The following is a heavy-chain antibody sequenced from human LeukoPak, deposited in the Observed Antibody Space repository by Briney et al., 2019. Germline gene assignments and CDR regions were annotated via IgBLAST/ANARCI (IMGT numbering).Heavy chain of an antibody. CDR2: INHSGST. J-gene: IGHJ4*02. Sequence: PSETLSLTCAVCGGSFSGYYWSWIRQPPGKGLEWIGEINHSGSTNYNPSLKSRVTISVDTSKNQFSLKLSSVTAADTAVYYCARRLPYGSGSYGYWGQGTLVTVSS. CDR1: GGSFSGYY. CDR3: ARRLPYGSGSYGY. V-gene: IGHV4-34*01. D-gene: IGHD3-10*01.